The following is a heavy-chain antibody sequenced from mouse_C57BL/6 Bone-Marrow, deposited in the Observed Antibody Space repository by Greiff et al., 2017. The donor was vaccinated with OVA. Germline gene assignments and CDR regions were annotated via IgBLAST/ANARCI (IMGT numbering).Heavy chain of an antibody. J-gene: IGHJ4*01. CDR2: ISYDGST. CDR1: GYSITSGYY. Sequence: EVQVVESGPGLVKPSQSLSLTCSVTGYSITSGYYWNWIRQFPGNKLEWMGYISYDGSTNYNPSLKNRISLTRDPSKNQFFLKLNSVTTEDTATYYCARREGDYWGQGTSVTVSS. V-gene: IGHV3-6*01. CDR3: ARREGDY.